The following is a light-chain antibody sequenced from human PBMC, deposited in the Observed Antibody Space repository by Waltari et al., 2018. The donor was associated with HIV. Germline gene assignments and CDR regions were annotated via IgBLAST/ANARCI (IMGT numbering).Light chain of an antibody. CDR1: NIGSKG. CDR3: QVWHISTDHWV. CDR2: YDS. V-gene: IGLV3-21*04. Sequence: GKTASITCEAANIGSKGVHWYQQKPGQAPILVIYYDSDRPSGIPERFSGSNSGNTATLTISRVEAGDEADYYCQVWHISTDHWVFGAGTKLTVV. J-gene: IGLJ3*02.